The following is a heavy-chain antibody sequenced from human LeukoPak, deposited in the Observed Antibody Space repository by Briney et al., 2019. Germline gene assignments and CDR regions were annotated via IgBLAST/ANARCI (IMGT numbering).Heavy chain of an antibody. J-gene: IGHJ4*02. V-gene: IGHV4-59*01. CDR1: GGSINSYY. CDR2: IYYSGST. D-gene: IGHD4-17*01. Sequence: QLQLQESGPGLVKPSETLSLTCTVSGGSINSYYWSWIRQPPGKGLEWIGYIYYSGSTNYNPSLKSRVTISVDTSKNQFSLKLGSVTAADTAVYYCARAEDYGDATFDYWGQGTLVTVSS. CDR3: ARAEDYGDATFDY.